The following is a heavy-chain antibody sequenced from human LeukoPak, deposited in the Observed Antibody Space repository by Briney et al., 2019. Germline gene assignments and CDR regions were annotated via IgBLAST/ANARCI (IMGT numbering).Heavy chain of an antibody. CDR2: INHSGST. CDR1: GGSINSSSYY. D-gene: IGHD3-3*01. V-gene: IGHV4-39*07. Sequence: SETLSLTCTVSGGSINSSSYYWGWIRQPPGKGLEWIGEINHSGSTNYNLSLKSRVTISVDTSKNQFSLKLSSVTAADTAVYYCARGCRVAHTYYYYYYMDVWGKGTTVTVSS. J-gene: IGHJ6*03. CDR3: ARGCRVAHTYYYYYYMDV.